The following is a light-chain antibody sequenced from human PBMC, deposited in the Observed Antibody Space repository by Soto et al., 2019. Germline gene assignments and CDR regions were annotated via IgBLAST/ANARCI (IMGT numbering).Light chain of an antibody. CDR3: QQYGSSGT. Sequence: EIVFTQSPVTLSLSPVERATLSCRASQSVSSYLAWYQQKPGQAPRLLIYGASNRATGIPDRFSGSGSGTDFTLTISRLEPEDFAVYYCQQYGSSGTFGQGTKVDIK. J-gene: IGKJ1*01. CDR1: QSVSSY. V-gene: IGKV3-20*01. CDR2: GAS.